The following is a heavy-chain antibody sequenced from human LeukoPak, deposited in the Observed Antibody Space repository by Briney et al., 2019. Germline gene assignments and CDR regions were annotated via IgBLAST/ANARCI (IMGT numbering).Heavy chain of an antibody. D-gene: IGHD2-2*01. CDR3: ITGYCSRTSCYA. CDR1: GFTFGDYA. Sequence: GGSLRLSCTASGFTFGDYALNWVRQAPGKGLEWVGYIRRNVDGGTADYAAPVKGRFTISRDDSKNTLYLQMNSLKTEDTAVYYCITGYCSRTSCYAWGQGTLVTVSS. V-gene: IGHV3-15*01. CDR2: IRRNVDGGTA. J-gene: IGHJ5*02.